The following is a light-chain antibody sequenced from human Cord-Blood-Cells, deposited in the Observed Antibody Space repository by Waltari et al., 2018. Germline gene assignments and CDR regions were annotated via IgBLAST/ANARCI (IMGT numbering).Light chain of an antibody. Sequence: SYELTQPPSVSVSPEQTARITCSGDALPKQYAYWYQQKPGQAPVQVIYKDSERPSGIPERFSGSSSGTTVTLTISGVQAEDEADYYCQSADSSGTVVFGGGTKLTVL. V-gene: IGLV3-25*03. J-gene: IGLJ2*01. CDR3: QSADSSGTVV. CDR2: KDS. CDR1: ALPKQY.